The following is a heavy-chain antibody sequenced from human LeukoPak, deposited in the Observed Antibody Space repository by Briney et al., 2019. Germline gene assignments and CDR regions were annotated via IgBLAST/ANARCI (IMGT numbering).Heavy chain of an antibody. J-gene: IGHJ4*02. D-gene: IGHD5-18*01. CDR2: IIPILGMA. Sequence: SVKVSCKASGGTFSSYAISWVRQAPGQGLEWMGRIIPILGMANYAQKFQGRVTITADKSTSTAYMELSSLRSEDTAVYYCARARGYGYSDYWGQGTLVTVSS. CDR1: GGTFSSYA. V-gene: IGHV1-69*04. CDR3: ARARGYGYSDY.